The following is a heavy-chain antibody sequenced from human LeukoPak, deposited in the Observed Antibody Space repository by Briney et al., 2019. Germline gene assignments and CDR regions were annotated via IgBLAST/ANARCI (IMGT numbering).Heavy chain of an antibody. D-gene: IGHD4-17*01. CDR1: GYTFTSYG. CDR2: ISAYNGNT. Sequence: GASVKVSCKASGYTFTSYGISWVRQAPGQELEWMGWISAYNGNTNYAQKLQGRVTMTTDTSTSTAYMELRSLRSDDTAVYYCARDHYGDYGGLFGYWGQGTLVTVSS. CDR3: ARDHYGDYGGLFGY. V-gene: IGHV1-18*01. J-gene: IGHJ4*02.